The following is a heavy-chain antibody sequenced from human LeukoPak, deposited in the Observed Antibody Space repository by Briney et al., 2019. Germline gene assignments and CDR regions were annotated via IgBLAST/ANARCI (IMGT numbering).Heavy chain of an antibody. J-gene: IGHJ1*01. CDR2: IYHNGST. CDR1: GGSISSGGYS. V-gene: IGHV4-30-2*01. Sequence: SETLSLTCAVPGGSISSGGYSWSWIRQPPGEGLEWIGYIYHNGSTYYNPPLKSRVTISVDRSKNQFSLKLSSVTAADTAVYYCARAPGYCSSTSCYAEYFQHWGQGTLVTVSS. D-gene: IGHD2-2*01. CDR3: ARAPGYCSSTSCYAEYFQH.